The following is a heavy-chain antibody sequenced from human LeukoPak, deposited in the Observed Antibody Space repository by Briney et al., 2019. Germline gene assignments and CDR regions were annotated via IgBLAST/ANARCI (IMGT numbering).Heavy chain of an antibody. CDR2: MNPNSGNT. V-gene: IGHV1-8*01. J-gene: IGHJ6*02. Sequence: ASVKVSCKASGYTFTSYDINWVRQATGQGLEWMGWMNPNSGNTGYAQKFQGRVTMTRNTSISTAYMELSSLRSEDTAVYYCARTLQKQWLVPYYYYGMDVWGQGTTVTVSS. CDR1: GYTFTSYD. D-gene: IGHD6-19*01. CDR3: ARTLQKQWLVPYYYYGMDV.